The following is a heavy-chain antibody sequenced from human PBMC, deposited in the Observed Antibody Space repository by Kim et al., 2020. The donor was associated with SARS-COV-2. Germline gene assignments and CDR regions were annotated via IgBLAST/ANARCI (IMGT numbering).Heavy chain of an antibody. Sequence: SETLSLTCTVSGGSVSSSSYYWGWIRQPPGKGLEWIGSIYYSGSTYYNPSLKSRVTISVDTSKNQFSLKLSSVTAADTAVYYCARRSSSGWKPFDYWGQGTLVTVSS. J-gene: IGHJ4*02. CDR1: GGSVSSSSYY. CDR2: IYYSGST. D-gene: IGHD6-19*01. V-gene: IGHV4-39*01. CDR3: ARRSSSGWKPFDY.